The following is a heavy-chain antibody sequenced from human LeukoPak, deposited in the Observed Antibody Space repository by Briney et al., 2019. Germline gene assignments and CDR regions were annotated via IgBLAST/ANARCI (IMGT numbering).Heavy chain of an antibody. CDR2: IYYSGST. CDR1: GGSISSTSYY. CDR3: ARRLDYYDSRGAFDI. J-gene: IGHJ3*02. V-gene: IGHV4-39*01. Sequence: PSETLSLTCSVSGGSISSTSYYWGWIRQPPGKGLEWIGSIYYSGSTYYNPSLKSRVTISVDTSKNQFPLKLSSVTAADTAVYYCARRLDYYDSRGAFDIWGQGTMVTVSS. D-gene: IGHD3-22*01.